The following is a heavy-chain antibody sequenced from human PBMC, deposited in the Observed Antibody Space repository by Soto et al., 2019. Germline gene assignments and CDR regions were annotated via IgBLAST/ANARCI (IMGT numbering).Heavy chain of an antibody. CDR1: GASISSSY. V-gene: IGHV4-59*01. CDR2: IFHSGST. D-gene: IGHD5-12*01. Sequence: PSETLSLTCTVSGASISSSYWSWIRQPPGKGLEWIGYIFHSGSTNYNPSLKSRVTISVDTSKNQFSLNLSSLTTADTAVYFCARGGNRYSRTSSGVGGFDYWGQVNLVTVSS. J-gene: IGHJ4*02. CDR3: ARGGNRYSRTSSGVGGFDY.